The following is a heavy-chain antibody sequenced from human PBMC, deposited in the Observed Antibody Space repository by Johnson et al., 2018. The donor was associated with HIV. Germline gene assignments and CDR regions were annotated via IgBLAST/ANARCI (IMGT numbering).Heavy chain of an antibody. J-gene: IGHJ3*02. D-gene: IGHD3-3*01. CDR1: GFTVSSNY. V-gene: IGHV3-30-3*01. CDR2: ISYDGSNK. Sequence: QVQLVESGGGLIQPGGSLRLSCAASGFTVSSNYMSWVRQAPGQGLEWVAVISYDGSNKYYADSVKGRFTISRANSKNTLYLQMNSLRAEDTAVYYCARVPSSYYDFWSGYYTGGAFDIWGQGTMVTVSS. CDR3: ARVPSSYYDFWSGYYTGGAFDI.